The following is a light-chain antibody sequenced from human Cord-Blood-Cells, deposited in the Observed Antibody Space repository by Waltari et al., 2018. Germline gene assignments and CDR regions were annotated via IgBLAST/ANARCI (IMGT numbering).Light chain of an antibody. CDR1: KLGDKY. J-gene: IGLJ2*01. V-gene: IGLV3-1*01. CDR3: QAWDSSTVV. Sequence: SYELTQPPSVSVSPGQTASITCSGDKLGDKYACWYQQKPGQSPVLVICEDSKRPSGIPGRFSGSNSGNPATLTISGTQAMDEADYYCQAWDSSTVVFGGGTKLTVL. CDR2: EDS.